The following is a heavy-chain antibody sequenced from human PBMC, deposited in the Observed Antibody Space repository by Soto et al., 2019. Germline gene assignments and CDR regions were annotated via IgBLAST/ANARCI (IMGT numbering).Heavy chain of an antibody. CDR2: INHSGST. Sequence: QVQLQQWGAGLLKPSETLSLTCAVYGGSFSGYYWSWIRQPPGKGLEWIGEINHSGSTNYNPYLKNQVPKSVDTPMNQYLLRLSSVSAADMAVYYCAGGLGEWFGELGVGYWGEGTLVTVS. V-gene: IGHV4-34*01. D-gene: IGHD3-10*01. CDR3: AGGLGEWFGELGVGY. CDR1: GGSFSGYY. J-gene: IGHJ4*02.